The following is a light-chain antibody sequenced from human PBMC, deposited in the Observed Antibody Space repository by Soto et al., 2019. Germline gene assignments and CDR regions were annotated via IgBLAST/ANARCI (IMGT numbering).Light chain of an antibody. CDR1: QGISNY. Sequence: DIQLTQSPSFLSASVGDRVTITCRTSQGISNYLAWYQQKPGKAPKLLIYDASTLQSGVPSRFSGSGSGTEFNLTISSLQPEDFASYSCQQVNSLPITFGQGTRLEIK. V-gene: IGKV1-9*01. CDR3: QQVNSLPIT. CDR2: DAS. J-gene: IGKJ5*01.